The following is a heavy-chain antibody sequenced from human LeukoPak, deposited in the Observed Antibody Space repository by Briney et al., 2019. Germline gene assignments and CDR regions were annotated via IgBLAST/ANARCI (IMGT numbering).Heavy chain of an antibody. Sequence: GGSLRLSCAASGFTFSSYAMSWVRQAPGKGLEWVSAISGSGGSTYYADSVKGRFTISRDNSKNTLYLQMSSLRAEDTAVYYCARDRSSRLPSDFDYWGQGTLVTVSS. CDR2: ISGSGGST. D-gene: IGHD2-2*01. V-gene: IGHV3-23*01. J-gene: IGHJ4*02. CDR3: ARDRSSRLPSDFDY. CDR1: GFTFSSYA.